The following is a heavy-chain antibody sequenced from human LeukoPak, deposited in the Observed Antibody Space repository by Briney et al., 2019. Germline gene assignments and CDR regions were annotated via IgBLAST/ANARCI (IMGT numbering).Heavy chain of an antibody. V-gene: IGHV3-49*03. J-gene: IGHJ5*02. D-gene: IGHD3-16*02. CDR3: TREGPYYDYVWGSYRYPNWFDP. Sequence: GGSLRLSCTASGFTFGDYAMSWFRQAPGKGLEWVGFIRSKAYGGTTEYAASVEGRFTISRDDSKSIAYLQMNSLKTEDTAVYYCTREGPYYDYVWGSYRYPNWFDPWGQGTLVTVSS. CDR1: GFTFGDYA. CDR2: IRSKAYGGTT.